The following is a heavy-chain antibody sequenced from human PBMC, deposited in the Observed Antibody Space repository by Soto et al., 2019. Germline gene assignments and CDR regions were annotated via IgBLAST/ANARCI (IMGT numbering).Heavy chain of an antibody. CDR3: ARVEGGSYYYYYYYGMDV. D-gene: IGHD1-26*01. Sequence: PGGSLRLSCAASRFTFSSYSMNWVRQAPGKGLEWVSSISSSSSYIYYADSVKGRFTISRDNAKNSLYLQMNSLRAEDTAVYYCARVEGGSYYYYYYYGMDVWGQGTTVTVSS. V-gene: IGHV3-21*01. CDR1: RFTFSSYS. CDR2: ISSSSSYI. J-gene: IGHJ6*02.